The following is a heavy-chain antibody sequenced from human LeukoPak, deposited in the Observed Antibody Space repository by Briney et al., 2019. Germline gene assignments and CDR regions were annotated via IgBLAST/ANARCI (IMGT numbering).Heavy chain of an antibody. CDR3: AKDYGAYYDFWSGHFDY. Sequence: GGSLRLSCAASGFTFDDYTMHWVRQAPGKGLEWVSLISWDGGSTYYADSVKGRFTISRDNSKNSLYLQMNSLRTEDTALYYCAKDYGAYYDFWSGHFDYWGQGTLVTVSS. J-gene: IGHJ4*02. D-gene: IGHD3-3*01. CDR2: ISWDGGST. CDR1: GFTFDDYT. V-gene: IGHV3-43*01.